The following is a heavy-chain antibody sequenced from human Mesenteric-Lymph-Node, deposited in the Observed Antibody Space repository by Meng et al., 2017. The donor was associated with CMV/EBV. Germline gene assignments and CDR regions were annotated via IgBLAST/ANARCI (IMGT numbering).Heavy chain of an antibody. Sequence: SETLSLTCTVSGGYISRYYWSWIRQPPGKGLEWIGNIYYSGSTNYNPSLKSRVTISVDTSKNQFSLKLSSVTAADTAVYYCASAISYCSSTDCYVGGYFDNWGQGTLVTVSS. CDR2: IYYSGST. D-gene: IGHD2-2*01. V-gene: IGHV4-59*01. CDR3: ASAISYCSSTDCYVGGYFDN. J-gene: IGHJ4*02. CDR1: GGYISRYY.